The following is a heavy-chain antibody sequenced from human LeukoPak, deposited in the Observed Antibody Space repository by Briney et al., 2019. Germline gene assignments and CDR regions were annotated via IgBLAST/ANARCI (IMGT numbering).Heavy chain of an antibody. J-gene: IGHJ4*02. CDR2: IFGSGGST. V-gene: IGHV3-23*01. D-gene: IGHD6-13*01. CDR3: AKYSSRWYFDY. Sequence: GGSLRLSCAASGFTFSSYAMYWVRQAPGKGLEWVSGIFGSGGSTHYADSVKGRFTISRDNSKKTLYLQMNSLRAEDTAVYYCAKYSSRWYFDYWGQGTLVTVSS. CDR1: GFTFSSYA.